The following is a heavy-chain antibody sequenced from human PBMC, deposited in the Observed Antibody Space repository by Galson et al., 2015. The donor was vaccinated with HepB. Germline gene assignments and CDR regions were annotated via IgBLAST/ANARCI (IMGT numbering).Heavy chain of an antibody. CDR2: INPSGGST. Sequence: SVKVSCKASGYTFTNYYMHWVRQAPGQGLEWMGIINPSGGSTSYAQKFQGRVTMTRDTSTSTVYLELSSLRAEDTAVHYCARVPPGEEMATITGFDYWGQGTLVTVSS. D-gene: IGHD5-24*01. J-gene: IGHJ4*02. V-gene: IGHV1-46*01. CDR3: ARVPPGEEMATITGFDY. CDR1: GYTFTNYY.